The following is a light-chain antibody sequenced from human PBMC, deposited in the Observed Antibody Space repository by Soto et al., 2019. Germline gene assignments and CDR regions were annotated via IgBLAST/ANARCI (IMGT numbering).Light chain of an antibody. CDR3: QQYDSSPLYT. V-gene: IGKV3-20*01. Sequence: PGERATLSCGASQSVTSNYLAWYQQKPGQAPRLLIFGASIRVTGIPDRFSGSGSGTDFTLTISRLEPEDFAVYYCQQYDSSPLYTFGQGTKVDI. CDR1: QSVTSNY. CDR2: GAS. J-gene: IGKJ2*01.